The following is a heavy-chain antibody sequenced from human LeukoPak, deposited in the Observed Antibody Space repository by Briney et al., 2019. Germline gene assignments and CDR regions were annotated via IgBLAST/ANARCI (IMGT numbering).Heavy chain of an antibody. D-gene: IGHD2-2*01. CDR1: GSTFSSYG. V-gene: IGHV3-30*02. CDR3: AKDFRDIVVVPAAPNWFDP. CDR2: IRYDGSNK. Sequence: GGSLRLSCAASGSTFSSYGMHWVHQAPGKGLEWVAFIRYDGSNKYYADSVKGRFTISRDNSKNTLYLQMNSLRAEDTAVYYCAKDFRDIVVVPAAPNWFDPWGQGTLVTVSS. J-gene: IGHJ5*02.